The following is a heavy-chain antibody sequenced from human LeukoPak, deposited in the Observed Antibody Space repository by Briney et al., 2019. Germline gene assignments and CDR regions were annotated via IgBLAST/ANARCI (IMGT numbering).Heavy chain of an antibody. V-gene: IGHV4-59*01. CDR1: GVSISSYY. J-gene: IGHJ3*02. CDR2: IYYSGST. CDR3: ARAAVYDFWSGYLAFDI. D-gene: IGHD3-3*01. Sequence: PSETLSLTCTVSGVSISSYYWSWIRQPPGKGLEWIGYIYYSGSTNYNPSLKSRVTISVDTSKNQFSLKLSSVTAADTAVYYCARAAVYDFWSGYLAFDIWGQGTMVTVSS.